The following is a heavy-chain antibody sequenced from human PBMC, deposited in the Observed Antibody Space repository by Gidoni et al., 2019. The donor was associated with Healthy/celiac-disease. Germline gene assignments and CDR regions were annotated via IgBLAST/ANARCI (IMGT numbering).Heavy chain of an antibody. J-gene: IGHJ5*02. V-gene: IGHV1-2*02. CDR3: ARQEVVVVVAATPPFDP. D-gene: IGHD2-15*01. Sequence: QVQLVQSGAEVKKPGASVKVSCKASGYTFTGYYMHWVRQAPGQGLEWMGWINPNSGGTNYAQKFQGRVTMTRDTSISTAYMELSRLRSDDTAVYYCARQEVVVVVAATPPFDPWGQGTLVTVSS. CDR2: INPNSGGT. CDR1: GYTFTGYY.